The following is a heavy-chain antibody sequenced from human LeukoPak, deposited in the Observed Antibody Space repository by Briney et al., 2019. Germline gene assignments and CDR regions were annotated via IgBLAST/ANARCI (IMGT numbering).Heavy chain of an antibody. Sequence: ASVKVSCMASGYTFIDHHILWVRQAPGQGLEWMGWIHPNGRDTQYAQKFQDRMTMTTDTSITTACMELHSVTSDDTAVYYCSAHYGPGPVWGQGTLITASS. CDR2: IHPNGRDT. V-gene: IGHV1-2*02. D-gene: IGHD3-10*01. J-gene: IGHJ4*02. CDR3: SAHYGPGPV. CDR1: GYTFIDHH.